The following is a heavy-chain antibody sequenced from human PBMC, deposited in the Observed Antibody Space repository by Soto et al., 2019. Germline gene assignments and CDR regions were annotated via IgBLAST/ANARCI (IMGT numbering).Heavy chain of an antibody. J-gene: IGHJ6*02. CDR1: GYTFSGYS. CDR2: ISGYNGNT. Sequence: ASVNVSCKASGYTFSGYSITWVRQAPGQGLEWMGRISGYNGNTNYARTLRGRLTLTTDTSTSTAYMELRSLTSDDTAVYYCARDVFCGGATACPDREVWGQGNTVSVS. V-gene: IGHV1-18*04. CDR3: ARDVFCGGATACPDREV. D-gene: IGHD2-21*01.